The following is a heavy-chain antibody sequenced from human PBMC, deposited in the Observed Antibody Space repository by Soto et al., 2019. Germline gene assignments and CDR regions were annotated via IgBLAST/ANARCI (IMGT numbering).Heavy chain of an antibody. CDR3: ARLDIAARGWADRYYYGMDV. CDR2: IDPSDSYT. CDR1: GYSFTSYW. V-gene: IGHV5-10-1*01. D-gene: IGHD6-6*01. Sequence: GASLKISCKGSGYSFTSYWISWVRQMPGKGLEWMGRIDPSDSYTNYSPSFQGHVTISADKSISTAYLQWSSLKASDTAMYYCARLDIAARGWADRYYYGMDVWGQGTTVTVSS. J-gene: IGHJ6*02.